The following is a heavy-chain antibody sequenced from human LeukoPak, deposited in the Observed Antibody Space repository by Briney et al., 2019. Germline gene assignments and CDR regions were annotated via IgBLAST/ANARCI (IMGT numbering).Heavy chain of an antibody. V-gene: IGHV4-34*01. J-gene: IGHJ4*02. CDR1: GGSFSGYY. Sequence: PSETLSLTCAVYGGSFSGYYWSWIRQPPGKGLEWIGEINHSGSTNYNPSLKGRVTISVDTSKNQFSLKLSSVTAADTAVYYCARHSRSVDYGSGSYTWDYWGQGTLVTVSS. CDR2: INHSGST. CDR3: ARHSRSVDYGSGSYTWDY. D-gene: IGHD3-10*01.